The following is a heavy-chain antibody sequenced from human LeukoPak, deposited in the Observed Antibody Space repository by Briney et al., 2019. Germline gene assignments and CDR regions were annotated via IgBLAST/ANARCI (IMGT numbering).Heavy chain of an antibody. V-gene: IGHV3-30*04. CDR3: AAQPCSGGVCYLDY. D-gene: IGHD2-8*02. Sequence: GGSLRLSCAASGFTFSDYAMHWVRQAPGKGLEWVTVISYHARDQFYADSVKGRFTVSRDNSKNTLYLQMNSLRAEDSAVYYCAAQPCSGGVCYLDYWGQGTLVTVSS. CDR2: ISYHARDQ. CDR1: GFTFSDYA. J-gene: IGHJ4*02.